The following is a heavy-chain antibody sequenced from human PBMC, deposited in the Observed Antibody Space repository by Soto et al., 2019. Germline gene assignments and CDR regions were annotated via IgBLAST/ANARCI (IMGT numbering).Heavy chain of an antibody. CDR2: INHSGST. D-gene: IGHD3-16*02. CDR1: GGSFSGYY. CDR3: ARGKLSDYVWGSYRYHFDY. Sequence: PSQTLSLTCALYGGSFSGYYWSWIRQPPGKWMEWIGEINHSGSTNYNPSLKSRVTISVDTSKNQFSLKLSSVTAADTAVYYCARGKLSDYVWGSYRYHFDYWGQGTVVTVSS. V-gene: IGHV4-34*01. J-gene: IGHJ4*02.